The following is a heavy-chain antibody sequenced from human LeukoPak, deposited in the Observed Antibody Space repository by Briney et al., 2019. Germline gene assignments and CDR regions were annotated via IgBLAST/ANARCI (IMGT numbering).Heavy chain of an antibody. CDR1: GGSISSGGYY. CDR2: IYYSGST. Sequence: NPSETLSLTYTVSGGSISSGGYYWSWIRQHPGKGLEWIGYIYYSGSTYYNPSLKSRVTISVDTSKNQFSLKLSSVTAADTAVYYCARGGGVGHYCSGSYQLFGGGSGAYYCYYMDVWGKGTTVTVSS. V-gene: IGHV4-31*03. CDR3: ARGGGVGHYCSGSYQLFGGGSGAYYCYYMDV. J-gene: IGHJ6*03. D-gene: IGHD3-10*01.